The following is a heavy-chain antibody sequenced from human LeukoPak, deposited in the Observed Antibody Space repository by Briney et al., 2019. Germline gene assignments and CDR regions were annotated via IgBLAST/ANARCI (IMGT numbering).Heavy chain of an antibody. V-gene: IGHV3-30*18. CDR2: SAHDEVGK. Sequence: PGGSLRLSCVGFGFTFSDYAIHWVRQAPGKGLEWVAVSAHDEVGKQFADSVKGRFTLSRDNSRDSVHLQMNRLRDEDTAVYYCAKDRGYGEHEPFESWGQGSLVTVSS. J-gene: IGHJ4*02. D-gene: IGHD4/OR15-4a*01. CDR3: AKDRGYGEHEPFES. CDR1: GFTFSDYA.